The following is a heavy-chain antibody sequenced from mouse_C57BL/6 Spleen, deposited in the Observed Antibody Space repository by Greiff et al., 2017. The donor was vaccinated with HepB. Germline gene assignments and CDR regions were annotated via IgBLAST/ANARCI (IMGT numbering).Heavy chain of an antibody. CDR1: GFTFSDYG. CDR3: ERDAGYYSTWSAY. CDR2: ISSGSSTI. Sequence: EVQVVESGGGLVKPGGSLKLSCVASGFTFSDYGMHWVRQAPEKGLEWVAYISSGSSTIYYADTVKGRFTISRDNAKNTLFLQMTRLRSEDTAMYYSERDAGYYSTWSAYWGQGTLVTVSA. D-gene: IGHD2-3*01. V-gene: IGHV5-17*01. J-gene: IGHJ3*01.